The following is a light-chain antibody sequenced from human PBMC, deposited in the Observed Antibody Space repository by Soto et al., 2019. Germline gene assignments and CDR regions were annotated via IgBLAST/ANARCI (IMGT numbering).Light chain of an antibody. Sequence: QSVLTQPASVSGSPGQSITISCTGTSRDVGGYNYVSWHQQHPGKAPKVIITEVSNRPSGVSNRFSGSKSGNTASLTISGLQAEDEADYYCGSFTTSRIWVFGGGTKLTVL. J-gene: IGLJ3*02. CDR3: GSFTTSRIWV. V-gene: IGLV2-14*01. CDR1: SRDVGGYNY. CDR2: EVS.